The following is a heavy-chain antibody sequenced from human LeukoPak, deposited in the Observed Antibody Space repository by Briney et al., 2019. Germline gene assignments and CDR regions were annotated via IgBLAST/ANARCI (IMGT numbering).Heavy chain of an antibody. D-gene: IGHD1-26*01. Sequence: GGSLRLSCAASGFXFSSYEINWVRQAPGKGLEWVSDISSSGSTIYYADSVKGRFTISRDNAKNSLYLQMNSLRAEDTAVYYCVTVAGATKGHYFDYWGQGTLVTVSS. V-gene: IGHV3-48*03. CDR2: ISSSGSTI. CDR1: GFXFSSYE. J-gene: IGHJ4*02. CDR3: VTVAGATKGHYFDY.